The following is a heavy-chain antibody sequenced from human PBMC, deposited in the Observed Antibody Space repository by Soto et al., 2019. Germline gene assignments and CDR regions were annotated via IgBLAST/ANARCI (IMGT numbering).Heavy chain of an antibody. CDR1: GGSISRSTYY. CDR3: ARGRGGVQH. Sequence: PSETLSLTCTVSGGSISRSTYYWGWIRQPPGKGLEWIGELNDSGGTNYNASLKSRVSISGDTSKNQFSLKLSFVTAADTAVYYCARGRGGVQHWGQGTLVTVSS. V-gene: IGHV4-39*07. D-gene: IGHD3-10*01. CDR2: LNDSGGT. J-gene: IGHJ1*01.